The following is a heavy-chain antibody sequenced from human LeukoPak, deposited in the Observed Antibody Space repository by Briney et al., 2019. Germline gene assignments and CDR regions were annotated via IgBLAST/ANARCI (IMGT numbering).Heavy chain of an antibody. CDR1: GFTFSSYA. Sequence: GGSLRLSCAASGFTFSSYAMSWVRQAPGKGLKWVSAISGSGGSTYYADSVKGRFTISRDNSKNTLYLQMNSLRAEDSAVYYCAKDQSSGWPAALDYWGQGTLVTVSS. CDR3: AKDQSSGWPAALDY. CDR2: ISGSGGST. J-gene: IGHJ4*02. D-gene: IGHD6-19*01. V-gene: IGHV3-23*01.